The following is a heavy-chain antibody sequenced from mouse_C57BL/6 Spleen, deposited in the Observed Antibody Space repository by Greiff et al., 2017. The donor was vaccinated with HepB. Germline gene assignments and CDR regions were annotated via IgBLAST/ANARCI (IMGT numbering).Heavy chain of an antibody. CDR2: IYPGSGST. V-gene: IGHV1-55*01. J-gene: IGHJ2*01. Sequence: PGQGLEWIGDIYPGSGSTNYNEKFKSKATLTVDTSSSTAYMQLSSLTSEDSAVYYCARGGYSFDYWGQGTTLTVSS. CDR3: ARGGYSFDY.